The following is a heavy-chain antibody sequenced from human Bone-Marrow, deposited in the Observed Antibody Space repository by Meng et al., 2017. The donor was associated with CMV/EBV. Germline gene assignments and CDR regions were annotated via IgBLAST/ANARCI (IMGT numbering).Heavy chain of an antibody. D-gene: IGHD5-12*01. CDR2: ISSTGTYI. V-gene: IGHV3-21*01. Sequence: SGFTFSPYTMNWVRQAPGKGLEWVSSISSTGTYIYYADSVKGRFTVSRDNAKNALYLQMNSLRAEDTAVYYCARAVIVATIYYFDYWGQGTLVTVSS. J-gene: IGHJ4*02. CDR1: GFTFSPYT. CDR3: ARAVIVATIYYFDY.